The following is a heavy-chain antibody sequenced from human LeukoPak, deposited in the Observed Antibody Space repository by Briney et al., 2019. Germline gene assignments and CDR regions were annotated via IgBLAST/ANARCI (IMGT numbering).Heavy chain of an antibody. CDR1: GYTFTVYY. CDR3: ARSEFSNTWPDY. D-gene: IGHD6-13*01. CDR2: INPNSGGT. J-gene: IGHJ4*02. V-gene: IGHV1-2*02. Sequence: ASVKVSCKASGYTFTVYYIHWVRQAPGLGLEWMGWINPNSGGTNYAQKFQGRVTMTRDTSITTAHMELSSLRSDDTAVYYCARSEFSNTWPDYWGQGTLVTVSS.